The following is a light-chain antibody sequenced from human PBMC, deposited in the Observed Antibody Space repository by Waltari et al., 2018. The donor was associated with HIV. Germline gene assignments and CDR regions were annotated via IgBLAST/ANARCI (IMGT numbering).Light chain of an antibody. J-gene: IGKJ2*01. CDR3: QHYGRSPGYT. CDR1: QSVNTN. CDR2: GAS. Sequence: EIVMTQSPATLSVSPGERATLSCRAGQSVNTNFAWYQQKPGQAPRLLIYGASTRATGIPDRFSGSGSGTDFTLTISRLEPEDFSVYYCQHYGRSPGYTFGQGTKLQIK. V-gene: IGKV3-20*01.